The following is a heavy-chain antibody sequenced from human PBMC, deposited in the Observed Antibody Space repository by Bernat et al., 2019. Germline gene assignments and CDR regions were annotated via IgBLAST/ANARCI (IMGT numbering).Heavy chain of an antibody. J-gene: IGHJ6*03. D-gene: IGHD6-13*01. CDR1: GGSFSGYY. Sequence: QVQLQQWGAGLLKPSETLSLTCAVYGGSFSGYYWSWIRQPPGKGLEWIGEINHSGSTNYNPSLKSRVTISVDTSKNQFSLKLSSVTAADTAVYYCARAVAAASYYYYCYMDVWGKGTTVTVSS. CDR3: ARAVAAASYYYYCYMDV. CDR2: INHSGST. V-gene: IGHV4-34*01.